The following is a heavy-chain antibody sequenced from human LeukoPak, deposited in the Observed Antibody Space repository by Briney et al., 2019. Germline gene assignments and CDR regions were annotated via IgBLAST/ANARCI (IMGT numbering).Heavy chain of an antibody. CDR3: ARVGIFGGAFDI. CDR2: INPNSGGT. Sequence: ASVKVSCKASRYTFTGYYMHWVRQAPGQGLEWMGWINPNSGGTNYAQKFQGRVTMTRDTSISTAYMELSRLRSDDTAVYYCARVGIFGGAFDIWGQGTMVTVSS. J-gene: IGHJ3*02. V-gene: IGHV1-2*02. D-gene: IGHD3-3*01. CDR1: RYTFTGYY.